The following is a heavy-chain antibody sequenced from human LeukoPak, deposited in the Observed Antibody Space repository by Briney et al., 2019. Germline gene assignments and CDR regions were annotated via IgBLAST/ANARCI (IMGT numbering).Heavy chain of an antibody. CDR2: MIPNSGNT. D-gene: IGHD2-21*02. J-gene: IGHJ5*02. CDR3: ARDSCGGDCQNWFDP. Sequence: ASVKVSCKASGYTFTSYDINWVRQATGQGLEWMGWMIPNSGNTGYAQKFQGRVTITRNTSISTAYMELSSLRSEDTAVYYCARDSCGGDCQNWFDPWGQGTLVTVSS. CDR1: GYTFTSYD. V-gene: IGHV1-8*03.